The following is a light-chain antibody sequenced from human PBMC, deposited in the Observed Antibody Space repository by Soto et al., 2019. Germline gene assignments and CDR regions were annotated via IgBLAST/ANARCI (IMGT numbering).Light chain of an antibody. CDR2: GSY. CDR3: QSYDNTLRVYV. V-gene: IGLV1-40*01. CDR1: SSNIGANSD. J-gene: IGLJ1*01. Sequence: STWSSSNIGANSDIHWYRHLPGKAHKLILYGSYNQPSGVPNRFSDSKSATSASLAISGFQAEVEADFYCQSYDNTLRVYVFGSGTKVTV.